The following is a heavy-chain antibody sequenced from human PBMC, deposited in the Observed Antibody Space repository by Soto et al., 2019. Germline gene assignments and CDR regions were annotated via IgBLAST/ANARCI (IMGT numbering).Heavy chain of an antibody. D-gene: IGHD5-18*01. CDR1: GFTFSSYA. J-gene: IGHJ6*03. CDR2: ISGSGGSS. Sequence: VQLLESGGGLVQPGGSLRLSCAASGFTFSSYAMSWVRQAPGKGLEWVSAISGSGGSSSYADSVKGRFTISRDNSKNTLYLQVNSLRAEDTAVYYCAKESHPRIQLWERYYYYYMDVWGKGTTVTVSS. V-gene: IGHV3-23*01. CDR3: AKESHPRIQLWERYYYYYMDV.